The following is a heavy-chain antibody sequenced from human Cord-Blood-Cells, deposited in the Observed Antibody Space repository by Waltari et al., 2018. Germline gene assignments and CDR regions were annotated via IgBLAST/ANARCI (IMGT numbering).Heavy chain of an antibody. CDR2: INHSGST. D-gene: IGHD2-2*01. J-gene: IGHJ4*02. V-gene: IGHV4-34*01. CDR1: GGSFSGSY. Sequence: QVQLQQWGAGLLKPSETLSLTCAVYGGSFSGSYWSWLRPPPGKGLEWIGEINHSGSTNYNPSRKRRVTISVDTSKNQFSLKLSSVTAADTAVYYCARVCCSSTSCYASDYWGQGTLVTVSS. CDR3: ARVCCSSTSCYASDY.